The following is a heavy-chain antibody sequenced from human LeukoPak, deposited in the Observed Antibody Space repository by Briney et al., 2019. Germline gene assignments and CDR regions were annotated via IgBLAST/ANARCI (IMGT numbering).Heavy chain of an antibody. Sequence: GGSLRLSCAASGFTFSSYSMNWVRQAPGKGLEWVANIKQDGSEKYYVDSVKGRFTISRDNAKNSLYLQMNSLRAEDTAVYYCARGRVGGYYDSSGYEGAFDIWGQGTMVTVSS. CDR2: IKQDGSEK. D-gene: IGHD3-22*01. V-gene: IGHV3-7*01. J-gene: IGHJ3*02. CDR1: GFTFSSYS. CDR3: ARGRVGGYYDSSGYEGAFDI.